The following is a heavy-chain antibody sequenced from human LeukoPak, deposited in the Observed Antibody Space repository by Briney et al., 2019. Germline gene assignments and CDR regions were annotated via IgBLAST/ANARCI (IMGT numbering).Heavy chain of an antibody. Sequence: GASVKVSCKASGYTFTGYYMHWVRQAPGQGLEWMGWINPNSGGTNYAQKFQGRVTMTRDTSISTAYMELTRLRSDDTAVYYCARYRGYSAYDYAFDIWGQGTMVTVSS. J-gene: IGHJ3*02. V-gene: IGHV1-2*02. CDR3: ARYRGYSAYDYAFDI. D-gene: IGHD5-12*01. CDR1: GYTFTGYY. CDR2: INPNSGGT.